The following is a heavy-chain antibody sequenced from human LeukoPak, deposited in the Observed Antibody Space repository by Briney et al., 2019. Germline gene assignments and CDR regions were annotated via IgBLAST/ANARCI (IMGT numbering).Heavy chain of an antibody. CDR1: GSSISSHY. J-gene: IGHJ6*02. CDR2: IYYSGST. D-gene: IGHD3-22*01. CDR3: ARDPYYYDSSGYYYYYGMDV. Sequence: SETLSLTCTVSGSSISSHYWSWIRQPPGKGLEWIGYIYYSGSTNYNPSLKSRVTISVDTSKNQFSLKLSSVTAADTAVYYCARDPYYYDSSGYYYYYGMDVWGQGTTVTVSS. V-gene: IGHV4-59*11.